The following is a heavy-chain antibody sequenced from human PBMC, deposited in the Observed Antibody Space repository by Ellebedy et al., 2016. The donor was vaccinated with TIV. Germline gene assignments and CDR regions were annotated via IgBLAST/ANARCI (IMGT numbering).Heavy chain of an antibody. Sequence: GGSLRLSXEASGFTFRSYAMTWVRQAPGKGLEWVSGIRGSGGNIYYADSVKGRFAISRDNAKNTVFLQMNSLRVEDTAVYYCVRAGLGVRPDAGEEANDAFDIWGQGTMVTVSS. V-gene: IGHV3-23*01. CDR1: GFTFRSYA. J-gene: IGHJ3*02. CDR2: IRGSGGNI. D-gene: IGHD3-16*01. CDR3: VRAGLGVRPDAGEEANDAFDI.